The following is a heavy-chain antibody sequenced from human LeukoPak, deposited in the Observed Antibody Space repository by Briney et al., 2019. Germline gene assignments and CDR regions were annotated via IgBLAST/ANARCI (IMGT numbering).Heavy chain of an antibody. CDR1: GYSFTRYW. D-gene: IGHD7-27*01. V-gene: IGHV5-51*01. CDR3: ARGPLGITYYMDV. CDR2: IYPGDSDT. J-gene: IGHJ6*03. Sequence: GESLKISCRGSGYSFTRYWIGWVRQMPGKGLEWMGIIYPGDSDTRYSPSFQGQVTISADKSISTAYLQWSSLKASDTAMYYCARGPLGITYYMDVWGKGTTVTVSS.